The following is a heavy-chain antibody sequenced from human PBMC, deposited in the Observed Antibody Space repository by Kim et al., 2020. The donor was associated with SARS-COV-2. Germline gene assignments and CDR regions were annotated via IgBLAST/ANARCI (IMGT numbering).Heavy chain of an antibody. CDR3: ARHTVYGWTTTDS. Sequence: DYHPYLKNRVTISLDTSKNDFSLRLTSVTAADTAVYYCARHTVYGWTTTDSWGQGSRVTVSS. V-gene: IGHV4-39*01. J-gene: IGHJ4*02. D-gene: IGHD3-10*01.